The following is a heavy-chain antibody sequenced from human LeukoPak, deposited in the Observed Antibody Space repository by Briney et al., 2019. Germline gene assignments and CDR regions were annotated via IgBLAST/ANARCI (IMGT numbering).Heavy chain of an antibody. CDR1: GYSISNGYY. V-gene: IGHV4-38-2*02. CDR3: ARDETYSDVWSGSAGGGKGNYLDY. J-gene: IGHJ4*02. D-gene: IGHD3-3*01. Sequence: SETLSLTCPVSGYSISNGYYWGWMRQPPGKGLEWIGSIYHSGRAHYNPSLKSRVIISVDTSKNYFSLKLSSVTAADTAMYYCARDETYSDVWSGSAGGGKGNYLDYWGQGILVTVSS. CDR2: IYHSGRA.